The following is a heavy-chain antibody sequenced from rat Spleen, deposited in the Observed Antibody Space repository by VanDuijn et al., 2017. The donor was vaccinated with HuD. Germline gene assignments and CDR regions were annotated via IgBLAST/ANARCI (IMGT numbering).Heavy chain of an antibody. J-gene: IGHJ2*01. CDR3: TRGYAHF. Sequence: EVQLVESDGGLVQPGRSLKLSCAASGFTFNNYWMSWIRQAPGKGLEWVASITNTGGSLFYPDSVKGRFTISRDNAQNTLYLRVNSLRSEDTATYYCTRGYAHFWGQGVMVTVSS. D-gene: IGHD1-12*01. CDR2: ITNTGGSL. CDR1: GFTFNNYW. V-gene: IGHV5-31*01.